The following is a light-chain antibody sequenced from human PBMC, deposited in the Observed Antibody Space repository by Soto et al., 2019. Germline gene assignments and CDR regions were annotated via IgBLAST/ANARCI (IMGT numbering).Light chain of an antibody. CDR1: SSNIGRNT. Sequence: QSVLTQAPSASETPGQRVTISCSGGSSNIGRNTVNWYQQLPGTAPKLLIYSNNRRPSGVPDRFSGSKSGTSAALAISGLQSEDEDDSSCAAWDDSLTDYVFGPVTKVTVL. V-gene: IGLV1-44*01. CDR3: AAWDDSLTDYV. J-gene: IGLJ1*01. CDR2: SNN.